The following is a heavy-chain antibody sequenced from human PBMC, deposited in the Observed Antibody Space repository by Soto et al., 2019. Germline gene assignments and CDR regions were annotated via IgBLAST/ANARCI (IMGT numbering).Heavy chain of an antibody. Sequence: QVQLVQSGAEVKKPGASVKVSCKASGYTFTGYNVNWVRQATGQGLEWVGWMNPNTGVAGFAQKFQGRVTLTGNTSITTAYMALSSLRSEDTAVYYCVRGLRRGYSVYWGQGTLVTVSS. CDR1: GYTFTGYN. D-gene: IGHD2-2*03. CDR3: VRGLRRGYSVY. CDR2: MNPNTGVA. V-gene: IGHV1-8*01. J-gene: IGHJ4*02.